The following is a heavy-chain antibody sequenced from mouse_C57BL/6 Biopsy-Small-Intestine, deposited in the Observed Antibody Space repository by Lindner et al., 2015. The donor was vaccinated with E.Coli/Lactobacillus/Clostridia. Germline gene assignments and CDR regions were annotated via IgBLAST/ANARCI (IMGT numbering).Heavy chain of an antibody. J-gene: IGHJ3*01. CDR2: IYPGSVNT. CDR1: GYTFTDYT. V-gene: IGHV1-84*01. Sequence: VQLQESGPELVKPGASVKLSCKASGYTFTDYTIHWVKQSPGQGLEWIGWIYPGSVNTKYNDNFKGEATMTADKSSSTAYMQISSLTSEDSAVYYCARGEEFAYWGQGTLVTVSA. CDR3: ARGEEFAY.